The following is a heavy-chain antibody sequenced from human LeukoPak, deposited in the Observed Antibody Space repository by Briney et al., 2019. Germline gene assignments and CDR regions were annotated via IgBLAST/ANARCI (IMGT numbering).Heavy chain of an antibody. D-gene: IGHD3-3*01. CDR1: GGSFSGYY. CDR2: INHSGST. J-gene: IGHJ4*02. V-gene: IGHV4-34*01. Sequence: SETLSLTCAVYGGSFSGYYWSWIRQPPGKGLEWIGEINHSGSTNYNPSLKSRVTISVDTSKNQFSLKLSSVTAADTAVYYCARWSSGDLYYFDYWGQGTLVTVSS. CDR3: ARWSSGDLYYFDY.